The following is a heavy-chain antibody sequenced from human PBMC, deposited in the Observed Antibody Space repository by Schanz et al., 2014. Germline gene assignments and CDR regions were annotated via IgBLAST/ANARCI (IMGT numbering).Heavy chain of an antibody. V-gene: IGHV1-69*02. CDR1: GYTFTGYY. D-gene: IGHD4-17*01. CDR3: ARGYGDSPTDF. Sequence: QVQLVQSGAEVKKPGSSVKVSCKASGYTFTGYYMHWVRQAPGQGLEWMGRIIPVLAIADYAQKFQGRVTITADRSTSTAYMELSSLRSEDTAVYYCARGYGDSPTDFWGQGTLVTVSS. J-gene: IGHJ4*02. CDR2: IIPVLAIA.